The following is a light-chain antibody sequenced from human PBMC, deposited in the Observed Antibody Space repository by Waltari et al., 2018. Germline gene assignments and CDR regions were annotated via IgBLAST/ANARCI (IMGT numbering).Light chain of an antibody. Sequence: SSELTQDPAVSVALGQTVRIPCQGDSLRDYYANWYRQKPGQAPLLVMYGKNNRPSGIPDRFSGSYSGNTSSLTITGAQAEDEADYYCNSRDSNGNPLVFGPATKVTVL. CDR2: GKN. V-gene: IGLV3-19*01. J-gene: IGLJ1*01. CDR1: SLRDYY. CDR3: NSRDSNGNPLV.